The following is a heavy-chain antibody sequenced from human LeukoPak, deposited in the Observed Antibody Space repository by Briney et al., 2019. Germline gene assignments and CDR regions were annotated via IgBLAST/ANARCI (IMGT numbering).Heavy chain of an antibody. Sequence: SETLSLTCTVSGGSISSYYWSWIRQPPGKGLEWIGYTYYSGSTNYNPSLKSRVTISVDTSKNQFSLKLSSVTAADTAVYYCARVDYDSSGYYGDAFDIWGQGTMVTVSS. CDR1: GGSISSYY. V-gene: IGHV4-59*01. CDR3: ARVDYDSSGYYGDAFDI. J-gene: IGHJ3*02. CDR2: TYYSGST. D-gene: IGHD3-22*01.